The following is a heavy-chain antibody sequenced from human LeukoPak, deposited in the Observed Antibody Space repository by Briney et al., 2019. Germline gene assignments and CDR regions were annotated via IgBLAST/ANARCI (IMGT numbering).Heavy chain of an antibody. CDR1: GFTFSSYA. CDR2: ISGSGGST. D-gene: IGHD1-26*01. CDR3: ARDEGWELPYGGGAFDI. V-gene: IGHV3-23*01. Sequence: PPGGSLRLSCAASGFTFSSYAMSWVRQAPGKGLEWVSAISGSGGSTYYADSVKGRFTISRDNSKNTLYLQMNSLRAEDTAVYYCARDEGWELPYGGGAFDIWGQGTMVTVSS. J-gene: IGHJ3*02.